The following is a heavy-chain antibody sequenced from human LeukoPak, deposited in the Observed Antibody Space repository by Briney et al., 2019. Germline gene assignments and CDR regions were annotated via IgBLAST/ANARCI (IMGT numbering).Heavy chain of an antibody. D-gene: IGHD7-27*01. CDR3: CRSVGTSVPHFFDD. CDR1: GFTFNEFG. CDR2: INWNGATA. J-gene: IGHJ4*02. V-gene: IGHV3-20*04. Sequence: GGSLRLSCTASGFTFNEFGFSWVRHAPGKGLEWVSGINWNGATAAYADAVKGRLTMSRDNAKASVYLEMNSLRAEDTAFYYCCRSVGTSVPHFFDDWGQGTLVTVSS.